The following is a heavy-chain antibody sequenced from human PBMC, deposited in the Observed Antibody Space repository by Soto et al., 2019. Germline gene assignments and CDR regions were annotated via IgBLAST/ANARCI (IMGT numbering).Heavy chain of an antibody. CDR2: ISDNGGNT. CDR1: GFTFGNVA. CDR3: AKLYWNPRYFDS. Sequence: EPLRLSCAASGFTFGNVAMAWVRQAPGKGLEWVSSISDNGGNTDYADSARGRFTLSRDNSKNTLYLQMNHLKAEDTAVYYCAKLYWNPRYFDSWGQGARVTVSS. V-gene: IGHV3-23*01. D-gene: IGHD1-1*01. J-gene: IGHJ4*02.